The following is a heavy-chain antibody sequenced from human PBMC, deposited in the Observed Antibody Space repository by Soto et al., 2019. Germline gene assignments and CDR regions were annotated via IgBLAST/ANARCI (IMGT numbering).Heavy chain of an antibody. D-gene: IGHD3-3*01. CDR1: GFTFSNAW. J-gene: IGHJ4*02. Sequence: PGGSLRLSCAASGFTFSNAWMNWVRQAPGKGLEWVGRIKSKTDGGTTDYAAPVKGRFTISRGDSKNTLYLQMNSLKTEDTAVYYCTTGFPYLWSGYMPDYWGQGTLVTVSS. CDR3: TTGFPYLWSGYMPDY. CDR2: IKSKTDGGTT. V-gene: IGHV3-15*07.